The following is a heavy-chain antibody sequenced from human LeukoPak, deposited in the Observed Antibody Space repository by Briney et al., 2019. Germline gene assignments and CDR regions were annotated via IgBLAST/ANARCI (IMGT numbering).Heavy chain of an antibody. CDR2: ISYDGSNK. J-gene: IGHJ4*02. Sequence: PGRSLRLSCAASGFTFSSYGMHWVRQAPGKGLEWVAVISYDGSNKYYADSVKGRFTISRDNSKNTLYLQMNSLRAEDTAVYYCARAEPLDSSGYQAPYWGQGTLVTVSS. D-gene: IGHD3-22*01. V-gene: IGHV3-30*03. CDR3: ARAEPLDSSGYQAPY. CDR1: GFTFSSYG.